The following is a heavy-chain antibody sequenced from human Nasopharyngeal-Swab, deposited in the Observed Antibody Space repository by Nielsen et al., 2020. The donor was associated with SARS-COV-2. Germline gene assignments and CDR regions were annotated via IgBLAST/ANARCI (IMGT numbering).Heavy chain of an antibody. D-gene: IGHD3-3*01. CDR1: GYTFTSYG. V-gene: IGHV1-18*01. J-gene: IGHJ6*02. CDR2: ISAYNGNT. CDR3: ARDPGGRFLEWLYVRYYYGMDV. Sequence: ASVKVSFKASGYTFTSYGISWVRQAPGQGLEWMGWISAYNGNTNYAQKLQGRVTMTTDTSTSTAYMELRSLRSDDTAVYYCARDPGGRFLEWLYVRYYYGMDVWGQGTTVTVSS.